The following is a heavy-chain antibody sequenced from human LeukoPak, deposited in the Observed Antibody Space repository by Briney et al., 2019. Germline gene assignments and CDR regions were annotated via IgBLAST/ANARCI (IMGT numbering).Heavy chain of an antibody. Sequence: SETLSLTCAVYGGSFSGYYRNWIRQPPGKGLEWIGEINHSGSTNYNPSLKSRVSISVDTSKNQFSLKLSSVTAADTAVYYCARRKYSGRYSRIWHFDYWGQGTLVTVSS. CDR3: ARRKYSGRYSRIWHFDY. CDR2: INHSGST. CDR1: GGSFSGYY. D-gene: IGHD1-26*01. J-gene: IGHJ4*02. V-gene: IGHV4-34*01.